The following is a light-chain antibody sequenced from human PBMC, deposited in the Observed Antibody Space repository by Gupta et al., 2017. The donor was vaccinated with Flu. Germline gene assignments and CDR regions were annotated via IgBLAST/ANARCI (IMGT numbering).Light chain of an antibody. Sequence: EIVLTQSPATLSLSPGERATLSCRASQSVGTYLAWYQQKPGQTPRLLIYDASNRDTGIPARFSGSGFGKDFTLTISSREQEDFAVYYCQKRSNWPPYTFGQGTTMDI. J-gene: IGKJ2*01. V-gene: IGKV3-11*01. CDR1: QSVGTY. CDR2: DAS. CDR3: QKRSNWPPYT.